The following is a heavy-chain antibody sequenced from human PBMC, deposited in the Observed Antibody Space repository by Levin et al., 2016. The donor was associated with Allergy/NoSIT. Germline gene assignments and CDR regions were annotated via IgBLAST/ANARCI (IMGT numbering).Heavy chain of an antibody. Sequence: WIRQPPGKGLEWVSAISGSGGSTYYADSVKGRFTISRDNSKNTLYLQMNSLRAEDTAVYYCAKQLHQHYNYYGMDVWGHGTTVTVSS. CDR2: ISGSGGST. V-gene: IGHV3-23*01. CDR3: AKQLHQHYNYYGMDV. J-gene: IGHJ6*02.